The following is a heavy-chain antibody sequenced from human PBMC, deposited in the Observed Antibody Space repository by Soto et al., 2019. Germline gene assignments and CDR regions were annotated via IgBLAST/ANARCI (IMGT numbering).Heavy chain of an antibody. CDR3: ARKYYYDSSGYWFVPSFGY. CDR1: GFTFSSYA. Sequence: QVQLVESGGGVVQPVRSLRLSCAASGFTFSSYAMHWVRQAPGKGLEWVAVISYDGSNKYYADSVKGRFTISRDNSKNTLYLQMNSLRAEDTAVYYCARKYYYDSSGYWFVPSFGYWGQGTLVTVSS. V-gene: IGHV3-30-3*01. D-gene: IGHD3-22*01. CDR2: ISYDGSNK. J-gene: IGHJ4*02.